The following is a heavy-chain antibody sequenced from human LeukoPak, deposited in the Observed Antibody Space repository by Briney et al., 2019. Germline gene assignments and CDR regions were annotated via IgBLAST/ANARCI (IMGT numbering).Heavy chain of an antibody. V-gene: IGHV3-20*04. CDR3: ALQRYGDYSNMDV. J-gene: IGHJ6*02. CDR1: GFTFSSYS. Sequence: GGSLRLSCAASGFTFSSYSMNWVRQAPGKGLEWVSGINWNGGRTGYADSVKGRFTISRDNAKNSLYLQMNSLRAEDTAVYYCALQRYGDYSNMDVWGQGTTVTVSS. CDR2: INWNGGRT. D-gene: IGHD4-17*01.